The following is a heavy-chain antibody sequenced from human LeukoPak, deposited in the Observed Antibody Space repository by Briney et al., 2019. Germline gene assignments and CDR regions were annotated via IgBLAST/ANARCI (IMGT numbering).Heavy chain of an antibody. Sequence: GASVKVSCKASGYTFTSYGISWVRQAPGQGLEWMGWISAYNGNTNYAQKLQGRVTMTTDTSTSTAYMELRSLRSDDTAVYYCARERVGAAQFGERGTNDYWGQGTLVTVSS. CDR3: ARERVGAAQFGERGTNDY. CDR1: GYTFTSYG. J-gene: IGHJ4*02. V-gene: IGHV1-18*01. D-gene: IGHD1-26*01. CDR2: ISAYNGNT.